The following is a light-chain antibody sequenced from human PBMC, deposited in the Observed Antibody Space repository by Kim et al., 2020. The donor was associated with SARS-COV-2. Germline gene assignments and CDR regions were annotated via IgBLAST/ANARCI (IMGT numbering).Light chain of an antibody. CDR2: RNN. CDR1: SNNVGNRG. Sequence: LTQPPSVSKGLRQTATLTCTGNSNNVGNRGAAWLQQHQGHPPQLLSYRNNNRPSGISERLSASRSGNTASLTITGLQPEDEADYYCSAWDSSLSAWVFGGGTKVTVL. CDR3: SAWDSSLSAWV. J-gene: IGLJ3*02. V-gene: IGLV10-54*01.